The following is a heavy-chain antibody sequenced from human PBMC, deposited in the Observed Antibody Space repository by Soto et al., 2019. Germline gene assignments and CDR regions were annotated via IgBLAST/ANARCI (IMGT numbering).Heavy chain of an antibody. D-gene: IGHD3-9*01. CDR2: INHSGST. V-gene: IGHV4-34*01. Sequence: SETLSLTCAVYGGSFSGYYWSWIRQPPGKGLEWIGEINHSGSTNYNPSLKSRVTISVDTPKNQFSLKLSSVTAADTAVYYCARGWTGHDAFDIWGQGTMVTVSS. J-gene: IGHJ3*02. CDR3: ARGWTGHDAFDI. CDR1: GGSFSGYY.